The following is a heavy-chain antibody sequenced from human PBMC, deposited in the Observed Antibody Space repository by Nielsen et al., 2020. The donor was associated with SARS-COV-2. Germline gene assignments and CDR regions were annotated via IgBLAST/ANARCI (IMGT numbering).Heavy chain of an antibody. J-gene: IGHJ6*02. CDR3: ATLPAPENYYYGMDV. V-gene: IGHV3-9*01. Sequence: GGSLRLSCAASGFTFDDYAMHWVRQAPGKGLEWVSGISWNSGSIGYADSVKGRFTISRDNAKNSLYLQVNSLRAEDTALYYCATLPAPENYYYGMDVWGQGTTVTVSS. CDR2: ISWNSGSI. CDR1: GFTFDDYA. D-gene: IGHD2-2*01.